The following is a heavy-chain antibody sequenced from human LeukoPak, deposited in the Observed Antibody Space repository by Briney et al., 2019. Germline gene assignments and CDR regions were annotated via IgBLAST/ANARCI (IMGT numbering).Heavy chain of an antibody. D-gene: IGHD3-3*01. CDR2: ISAYNGNT. Sequence: ASVKVSCTASGYTFTSYGISWVRQAPGQGLEWMGWISAYNGNTNYAQKLQGRVTMTTDTSTSTAYMELRSLRSDDTAVYYCAREGGDYDFWSGYYTPLDYWGQGTLVTVSS. CDR1: GYTFTSYG. CDR3: AREGGDYDFWSGYYTPLDY. J-gene: IGHJ4*02. V-gene: IGHV1-18*01.